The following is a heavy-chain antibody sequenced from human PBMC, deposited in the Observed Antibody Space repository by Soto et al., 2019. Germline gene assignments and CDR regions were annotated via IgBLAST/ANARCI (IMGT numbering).Heavy chain of an antibody. Sequence: GGSLRLSCAASGFTFSGPAMHWVRQASGKGLEWVGRIRSKANSYATTYATSVKGRFTISRDDSKNTAYLQMNSLKTEDTAVYYCTTYYDSSGYFPFDYWGQGTLVTVSS. J-gene: IGHJ4*02. D-gene: IGHD3-22*01. CDR1: GFTFSGPA. CDR3: TTYYDSSGYFPFDY. V-gene: IGHV3-73*01. CDR2: IRSKANSYAT.